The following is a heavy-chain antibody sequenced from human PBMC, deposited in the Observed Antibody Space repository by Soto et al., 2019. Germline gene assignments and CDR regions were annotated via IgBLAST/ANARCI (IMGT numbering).Heavy chain of an antibody. J-gene: IGHJ6*02. Sequence: SGPTLVNPTQTLTLTCTVSGFSLSTSGMCVGWIRQPPGKALEWLALIDWDDDKYYTTSLKTRLTISRDTSKNQVVLTMTNMDPVDTATSYWARLPHVRYFAMVAHYYYSMDVWGQRTTVTVSS. CDR3: ARLPHVRYFAMVAHYYYSMDV. V-gene: IGHV2-70*01. CDR2: IDWDDDK. D-gene: IGHD3-9*01. CDR1: GFSLSTSGMC.